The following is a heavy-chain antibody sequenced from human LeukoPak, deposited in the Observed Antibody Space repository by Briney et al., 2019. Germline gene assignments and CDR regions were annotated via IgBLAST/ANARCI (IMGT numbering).Heavy chain of an antibody. Sequence: LSLTCTVSGGSIRSSYYYWGWIRQPPGKGLEWVSHITASGTAMFYADSVKGRFTISRDNAKNSLYLQMNSLRDEDTAVYYCASSGSYRFDYWGQGTLVTVSS. V-gene: IGHV3-11*04. CDR1: GGSIRSSYYY. D-gene: IGHD1-26*01. CDR2: ITASGTAM. CDR3: ASSGSYRFDY. J-gene: IGHJ4*02.